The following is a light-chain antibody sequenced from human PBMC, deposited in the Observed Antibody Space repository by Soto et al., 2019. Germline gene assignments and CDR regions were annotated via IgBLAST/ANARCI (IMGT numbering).Light chain of an antibody. CDR2: DTS. V-gene: IGLV7-46*01. J-gene: IGLJ1*01. Sequence: QAVVTQEPSLTVSPGGTVTLTCGSSTGAVTSGPYPYWLQQKPGQAPRALIYDTSTKHSWTPARFSGSLLGGKAALTLSGAQPEDEAEYYCLLSYPGSCVFGTGTKVTVL. CDR3: LLSYPGSCV. CDR1: TGAVTSGPY.